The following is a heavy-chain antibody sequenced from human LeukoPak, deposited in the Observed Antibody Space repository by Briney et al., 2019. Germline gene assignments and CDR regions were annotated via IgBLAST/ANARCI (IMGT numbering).Heavy chain of an antibody. CDR3: ATYSSLNRREFQY. D-gene: IGHD3-22*01. J-gene: IGHJ1*01. CDR1: GFTFSSYA. CDR2: IKTDGSEK. V-gene: IGHV3-7*01. Sequence: GGSLRLSCAASGFTFSSYAMSWVRQAPGKGLQWVANIKTDGSEKYYVDSVKGRFTISRDNAKNSLYLQMNSLRAEDTAVYYCATYSSLNRREFQYWGQGTLLTVSS.